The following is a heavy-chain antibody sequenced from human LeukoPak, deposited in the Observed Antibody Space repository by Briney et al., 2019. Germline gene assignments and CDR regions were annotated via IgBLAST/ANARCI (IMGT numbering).Heavy chain of an antibody. CDR1: GFTFSDHY. Sequence: GGSLRLSCAASGFTFSDHYMDWVRQTPGKGLEWVGRSRNKANSYTTEYAASVKGRFIISRDDSKNSLFLQMNSLKTDDTAVYYCTRASVSGSYLFYWGQGALVTVSS. D-gene: IGHD1-26*01. CDR2: SRNKANSYTT. V-gene: IGHV3-72*01. CDR3: TRASVSGSYLFY. J-gene: IGHJ4*02.